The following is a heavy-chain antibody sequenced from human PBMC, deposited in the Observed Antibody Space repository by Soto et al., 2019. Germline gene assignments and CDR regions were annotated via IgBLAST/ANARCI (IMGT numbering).Heavy chain of an antibody. J-gene: IGHJ6*02. D-gene: IGHD6-6*01. CDR3: ARRSIVASYYYYGMDV. CDR1: GYNFPYFW. V-gene: IGHV5-10-1*01. CDR2: IDPSDSYT. Sequence: PGESLKISCEGSGYNFPYFWITWVRQMPGKGLEWMGTIDPSDSYTDYSPSFQGHVTLSADKSRSTAYLQWSSLKASDTAMYYCARRSIVASYYYYGMDVWGQGTTVTVS.